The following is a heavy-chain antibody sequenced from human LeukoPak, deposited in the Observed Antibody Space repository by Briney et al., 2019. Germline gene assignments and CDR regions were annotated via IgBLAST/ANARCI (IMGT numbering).Heavy chain of an antibody. V-gene: IGHV4-59*12. CDR2: IYYSGST. CDR3: ARDATGENAFDI. CDR1: GGSISSYY. J-gene: IGHJ3*02. Sequence: SETLSLTCTVSGGSISSYYWSWIRQPPGKGLEWIGYIYYSGSTNYNPSLKSRVTISVDTSKNQFSLKLSSVTAADTAVYYCARDATGENAFDIWGQGTMVTVSS. D-gene: IGHD7-27*01.